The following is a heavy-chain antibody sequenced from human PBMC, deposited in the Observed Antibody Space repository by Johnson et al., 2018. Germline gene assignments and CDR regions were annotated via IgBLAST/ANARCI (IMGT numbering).Heavy chain of an antibody. Sequence: VQLVESGGGLVQPGGSLRLSCAASGFTFSSYAMSWVRQAPGKGLEWVSAISGSGGSTYFADSVKGRFTLSRDNSKNTLYLQMNSLRAEDTAVYYRARSLGLDSSGYYYGSFQHWGQGTLVTVSS. CDR3: ARSLGLDSSGYYYGSFQH. CDR2: ISGSGGST. CDR1: GFTFSSYA. D-gene: IGHD3-22*01. J-gene: IGHJ1*01. V-gene: IGHV3-23*04.